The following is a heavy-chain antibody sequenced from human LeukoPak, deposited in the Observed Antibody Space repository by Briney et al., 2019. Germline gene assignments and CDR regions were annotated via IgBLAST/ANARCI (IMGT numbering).Heavy chain of an antibody. CDR2: INHSGST. CDR3: ARGWIPVYGSGSSKDFDY. V-gene: IGHV4-34*01. Sequence: GSLRLSCAASGFTFSSYGMHWVRQAPGKGLEWIGEINHSGSTNYNPSLKSRVTISVDTSKNQFSLKLSSVTAADTAVYYCARGWIPVYGSGSSKDFDYWGQGTLVTVSS. D-gene: IGHD3-10*01. J-gene: IGHJ4*02. CDR1: GFTFSSYG.